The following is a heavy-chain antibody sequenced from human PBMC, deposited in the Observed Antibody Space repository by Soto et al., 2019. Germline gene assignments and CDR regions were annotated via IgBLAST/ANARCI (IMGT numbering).Heavy chain of an antibody. CDR1: GGTFSSYA. J-gene: IGHJ6*02. CDR3: ARDQKLSGNYLFVNNYDCMDV. Sequence: QVQLVQSGAEVKKPGSSVKVSCKASGGTFSSYAISWVRQAPGQGLEWMGGIIPIFGTANYAQKFQGRVTITAEEATSTAYMELGSLKSEHTAVYYYARDQKLSGNYLFVNNYDCMDVWGQRTTVNV. D-gene: IGHD1-7*01. CDR2: IIPIFGTA. V-gene: IGHV1-69*12.